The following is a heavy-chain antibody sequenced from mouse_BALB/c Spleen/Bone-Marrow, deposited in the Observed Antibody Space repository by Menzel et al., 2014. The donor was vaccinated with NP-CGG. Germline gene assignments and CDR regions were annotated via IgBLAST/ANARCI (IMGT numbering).Heavy chain of an antibody. J-gene: IGHJ2*01. CDR1: GFTFSSFG. CDR2: FSSGSSTI. Sequence: EVMLVESGGGLVQPGGSRKLSCAASGFTFSSFGMHWVRQAPEKGLEWVAYFSSGSSTIYYADTVTGRFTISRDNPKNTLFLQMTSLRSEDTAMYCCAREGRYGNPGSWGQGTTLTVSS. V-gene: IGHV5-17*02. D-gene: IGHD2-10*02. CDR3: AREGRYGNPGS.